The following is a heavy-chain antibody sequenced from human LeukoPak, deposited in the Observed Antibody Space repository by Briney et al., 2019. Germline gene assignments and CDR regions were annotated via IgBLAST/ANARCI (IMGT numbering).Heavy chain of an antibody. D-gene: IGHD6-13*01. Sequence: PGGSLRLSCAATGFTVSNNYMSWVRQAPGRGLEWVSVIYSGGSTDYAASVKGRFTISRDNSKNMLYLQMNSLRAEDTAVYYCAKERQQLVEWFDPWGQGTLVTVSS. CDR1: GFTVSNNY. CDR2: IYSGGST. CDR3: AKERQQLVEWFDP. V-gene: IGHV3-66*01. J-gene: IGHJ5*02.